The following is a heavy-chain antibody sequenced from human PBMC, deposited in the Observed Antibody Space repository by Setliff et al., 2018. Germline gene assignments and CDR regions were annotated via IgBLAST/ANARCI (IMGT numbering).Heavy chain of an antibody. V-gene: IGHV3-74*01. J-gene: IGHJ3*01. CDR3: ARGLPGSGYSSGVLDF. Sequence: PGGSLRLSCAASGFTFNTYAMSWVRQPPGKGLEWVSRIDPYGSFTAYADSVKGRFTISRDNAKDTVYLQMNSLRVDDTAVYYCARGLPGSGYSSGVLDFWGQGTMVTVS. CDR2: IDPYGSFT. CDR1: GFTFNTYA. D-gene: IGHD3-9*01.